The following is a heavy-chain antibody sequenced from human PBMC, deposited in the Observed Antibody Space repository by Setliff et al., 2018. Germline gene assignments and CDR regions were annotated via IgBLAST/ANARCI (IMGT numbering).Heavy chain of an antibody. V-gene: IGHV1-2*02. D-gene: IGHD2-2*01. CDR1: GYSFTGYQ. J-gene: IGHJ5*02. Sequence: ASVKVSCKASGYSFTGYQIFWMRLAPGQGLEWMGWINPNSGVANYARRFEGRVTMTSDTSISTVYMEVNSLRSDDTAVYFCARDSASCDSTSCYWAVNWFDPWGQGTLGTVSS. CDR2: INPNSGVA. CDR3: ARDSASCDSTSCYWAVNWFDP.